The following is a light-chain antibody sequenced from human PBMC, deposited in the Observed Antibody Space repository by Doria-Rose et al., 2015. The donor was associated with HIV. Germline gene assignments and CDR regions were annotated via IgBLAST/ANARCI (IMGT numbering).Light chain of an antibody. J-gene: IGKJ1*01. Sequence: FTQSPGTLSLSPGERATLSCRASQSVSANYLAWYQQRPGQSPMLLIYGASSRATDIPDRFSGSGSGTDFTLTISRLEPEEFAVYYCHQYASSRMFGQGTKVEIK. V-gene: IGKV3-20*01. CDR1: QSVSANY. CDR2: GAS. CDR3: HQYASSRM.